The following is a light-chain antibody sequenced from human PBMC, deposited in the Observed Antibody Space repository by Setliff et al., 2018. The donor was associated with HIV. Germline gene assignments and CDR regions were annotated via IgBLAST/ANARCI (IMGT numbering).Light chain of an antibody. V-gene: IGLV2-14*01. CDR1: SSDLGDYNY. CDR2: DVS. J-gene: IGLJ1*01. Sequence: QSALTQPASVSGSPGQSITVSCTGTSSDLGDYNYVSWYQQHPGKAPKLLIYDVSDRPSGVSNRFSGSKSGNTASLTISGLQAEDEAEYYCTSYTSDTVVFGTGTKVTVL. CDR3: TSYTSDTVV.